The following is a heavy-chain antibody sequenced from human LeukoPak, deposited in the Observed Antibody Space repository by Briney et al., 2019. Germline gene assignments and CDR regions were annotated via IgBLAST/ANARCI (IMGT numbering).Heavy chain of an antibody. CDR1: VCTFSSYS. CDR2: IIPIFGTA. D-gene: IGHD3-3*01. CDR3: ARSKILEWLLEWPPFFDY. J-gene: IGHJ4*02. Sequence: SSVQVSCMASVCTFSSYSSSWVHPAPGQGLDWMGWIIPIFGTANYAQKFQGRVKITTDESPSTAYMELSSLRSEDTAVYYCARSKILEWLLEWPPFFDYWGQGTLVTVSS. V-gene: IGHV1-69*05.